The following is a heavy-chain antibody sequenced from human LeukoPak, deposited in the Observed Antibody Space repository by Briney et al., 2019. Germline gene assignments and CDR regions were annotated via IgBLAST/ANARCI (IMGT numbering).Heavy chain of an antibody. V-gene: IGHV4-61*02. J-gene: IGHJ3*02. CDR3: ASVVLDESCGYYTWYTCDI. CDR1: GGSISSGSYY. D-gene: IGHD3-3*01. Sequence: SQTLSLTCTVSGGSISSGSYYWSWIRQPAGKGLEWIGRIYTSGSTNYNPSLKSRVTISVDTSKNKFSLKLSSVTTEETAVYYRASVVLDESCGYYTWYTCDIGGRDTMVTVSS. CDR2: IYTSGST.